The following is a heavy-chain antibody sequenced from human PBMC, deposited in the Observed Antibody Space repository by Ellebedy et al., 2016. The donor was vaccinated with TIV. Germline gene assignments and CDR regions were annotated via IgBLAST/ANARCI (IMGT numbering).Heavy chain of an antibody. CDR3: AKRVTMVREVITYYHYAMDV. CDR1: GFTFSSYS. J-gene: IGHJ6*02. D-gene: IGHD3-10*01. V-gene: IGHV3-23*01. Sequence: GESLKISCAASGFTFSSYSMNWVRQAPGKGLEWVSSLSGSGGSTYYADSVKGRFTISRDNYKNTLYLQMNSLRAEDTAVYYCAKRVTMVREVITYYHYAMDVWGQGTTVTVSS. CDR2: LSGSGGST.